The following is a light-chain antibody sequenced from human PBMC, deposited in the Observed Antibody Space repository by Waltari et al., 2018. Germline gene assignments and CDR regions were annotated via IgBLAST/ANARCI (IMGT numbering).Light chain of an antibody. Sequence: SSELTQDPAVSVALGQTVRITCQGDSLRTYYANWYQQKPGQAPVLVIYGKNNRPSGIPDRLSASSSGNTASLTIGGAQAEDEADYYCNARDSSGNPYVFGSGTKVTVL. J-gene: IGLJ1*01. V-gene: IGLV3-19*01. CDR3: NARDSSGNPYV. CDR2: GKN. CDR1: SLRTYY.